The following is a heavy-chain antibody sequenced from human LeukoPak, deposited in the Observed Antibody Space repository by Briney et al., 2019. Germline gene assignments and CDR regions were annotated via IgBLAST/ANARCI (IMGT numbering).Heavy chain of an antibody. D-gene: IGHD2-15*01. J-gene: IGHJ4*02. CDR3: ARQGGYCSGGSCYSKYYFDY. Sequence: SETLSLTCTVSGGPISSYYWSWIRQPPGKGLEWIGYIYYSGTTNYNPSLKSRVTISVDTSKNQFSLKLSSVTATDTAVYYCARQGGYCSGGSCYSKYYFDYWGQGTLVTVSS. V-gene: IGHV4-59*08. CDR1: GGPISSYY. CDR2: IYYSGTT.